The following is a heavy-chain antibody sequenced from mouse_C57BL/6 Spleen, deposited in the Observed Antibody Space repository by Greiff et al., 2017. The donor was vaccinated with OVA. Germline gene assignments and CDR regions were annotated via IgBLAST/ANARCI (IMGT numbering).Heavy chain of an antibody. CDR2: IWTGGGT. D-gene: IGHD2-5*01. CDR3: ARNSNHMDY. V-gene: IGHV2-9-1*01. Sequence: VQLQQSGPGLVAPSQSLSITCTVSGFSLTSYALSWVRQPPGKGLEWLGVIWTGGGTHYNSALKSRLSISKDNSKSQVFLKMNSLQTDDTARYYCARNSNHMDYWGQGTSVTVSS. J-gene: IGHJ4*01. CDR1: GFSLTSYA.